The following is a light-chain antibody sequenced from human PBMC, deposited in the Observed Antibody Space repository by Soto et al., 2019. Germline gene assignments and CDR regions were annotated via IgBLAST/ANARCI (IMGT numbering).Light chain of an antibody. V-gene: IGKV1-9*01. CDR2: AAS. CDR3: RQLNSYPWT. CDR1: QGISSY. Sequence: DIQLTQSPSFLSASVGDRDTITCRASQGISSYLAWYQQKPGKAPKLLIYAASTLQSGVPSRFSGSGSGTELTLTISSLQPDDFATYYCRQLNSYPWTFGQGTKVEIK. J-gene: IGKJ1*01.